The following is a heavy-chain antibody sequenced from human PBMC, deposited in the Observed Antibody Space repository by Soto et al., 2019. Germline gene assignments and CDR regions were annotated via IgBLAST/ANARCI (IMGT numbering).Heavy chain of an antibody. CDR3: ARQNCSGGSCYSDFDY. J-gene: IGHJ4*02. V-gene: IGHV5-10-1*01. CDR2: IDPSDSYT. Sequence: PGESLKISCKGSGYSFTSYWISWVRQMPRKGLEWMGRIDPSDSYTNYSPSFQGHVTISADKSISTAYLQWSSLKASDTAMYYCARQNCSGGSCYSDFDYWGQGTLVTVSS. D-gene: IGHD2-15*01. CDR1: GYSFTSYW.